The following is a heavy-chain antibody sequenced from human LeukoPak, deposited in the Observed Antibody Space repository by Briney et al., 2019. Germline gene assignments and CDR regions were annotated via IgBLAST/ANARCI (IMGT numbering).Heavy chain of an antibody. J-gene: IGHJ5*02. Sequence: PSETLSLTCTVFGGSITTYSWSWIRQPAGRGLEWIGRFYSSGSTNYNPSLKSRVTISVDTSKNQFSLKLSSVTAADTAVYYCASVITSRGWFDPWGQGTLVTVSS. CDR3: ASVITSRGWFDP. V-gene: IGHV4-4*07. CDR2: FYSSGST. D-gene: IGHD3-10*01. CDR1: GGSITTYS.